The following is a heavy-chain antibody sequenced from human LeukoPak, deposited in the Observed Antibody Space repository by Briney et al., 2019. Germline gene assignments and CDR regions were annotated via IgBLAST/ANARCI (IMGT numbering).Heavy chain of an antibody. D-gene: IGHD4-11*01. CDR1: GFTYSHYG. Sequence: GGSLRLSCAASGFTYSHYGMHWVRQAPGKGLGWVAVIWSDGTGKYYSDAVKGRFTISRDNSRNTLDLQMDSLRGDDTAVYYCARDAERGFDYSNSLKYWGQGTLVTVSS. J-gene: IGHJ4*02. CDR2: IWSDGTGK. V-gene: IGHV3-33*08. CDR3: ARDAERGFDYSNSLKY.